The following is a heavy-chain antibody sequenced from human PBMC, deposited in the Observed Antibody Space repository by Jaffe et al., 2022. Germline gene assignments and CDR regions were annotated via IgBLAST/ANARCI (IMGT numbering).Heavy chain of an antibody. CDR2: ISSSSSYI. V-gene: IGHV3-21*01. J-gene: IGHJ4*02. CDR1: GFTFSSYS. Sequence: EVQLVESGGGLVKPGGSLRLSCAASGFTFSSYSMNWVRQAPGKGLEWVSSISSSSSYIYYADSVKGRFTISRDNAKNSLYLQMNSLRAEDTAVYYCARGGLGVAATDIFDYWGQGTLVTVSS. CDR3: ARGGLGVAATDIFDY. D-gene: IGHD6-25*01.